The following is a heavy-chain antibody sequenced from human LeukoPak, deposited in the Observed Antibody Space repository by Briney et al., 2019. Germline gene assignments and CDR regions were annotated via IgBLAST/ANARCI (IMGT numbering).Heavy chain of an antibody. CDR3: ARDFYYYGSGSYPYYFDY. D-gene: IGHD3-10*01. V-gene: IGHV3-7*03. CDR2: IKQDGSEK. J-gene: IGHJ4*02. CDR1: GFTFSSYS. Sequence: GGSLRLSCAASGFTFSSYSMNWVRQAPGKGLEWVANIKQDGSEKYYVDSVKGRFTISRDNAKNSLYLQMNSLRAEDTAVYYCARDFYYYGSGSYPYYFDYWGQGTLVTVSS.